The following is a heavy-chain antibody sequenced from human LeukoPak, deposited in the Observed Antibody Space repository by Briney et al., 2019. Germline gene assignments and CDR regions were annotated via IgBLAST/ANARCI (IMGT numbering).Heavy chain of an antibody. CDR1: GFTVSSNY. CDR2: IYSGGST. J-gene: IGHJ4*02. V-gene: IGHV3-53*01. CDR3: ARAGSYYPFDY. Sequence: GGSLRLSCAASGFTVSSNYMSWVRQAPGKGLEWVSVIYSGGSTYYADSVKGRFTISRDNSKNTLYLQMNSLRAKDTAVYYCARAGSYYPFDYWGQGTLVTVSS. D-gene: IGHD1-26*01.